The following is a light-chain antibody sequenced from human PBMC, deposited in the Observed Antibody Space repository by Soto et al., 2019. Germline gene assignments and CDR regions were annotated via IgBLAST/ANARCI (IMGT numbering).Light chain of an antibody. CDR3: QSYDSSTPDWV. V-gene: IGLV6-57*03. CDR2: EHN. J-gene: IGLJ3*02. Sequence: NFMLTQPHSVSESPGKTVTISCTRSSGSIANNYVQWYQQRPGSAPTTLFYEHNQRPSGVPDRFSGSIDSSSNSASLTISGLKTEDEADYYCQSYDSSTPDWVFGGGTKLTVL. CDR1: SGSIANNY.